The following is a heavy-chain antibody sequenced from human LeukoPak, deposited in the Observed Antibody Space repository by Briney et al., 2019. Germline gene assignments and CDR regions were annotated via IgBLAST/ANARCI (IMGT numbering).Heavy chain of an antibody. J-gene: IGHJ4*02. CDR1: GYTFISYG. CDR3: ARFRLDCSSSSCYFYYFDY. Sequence: ASVKVSCKASGYTFISYGISWVRQAPGQGPEWMGWISANNGNTKYAQKFQGRVTMTTDTSTRTVHMELRSLKSDDTAVCYCARFRLDCSSSSCYFYYFDYWGQGTLVTVSS. CDR2: ISANNGNT. V-gene: IGHV1-18*01. D-gene: IGHD2-2*01.